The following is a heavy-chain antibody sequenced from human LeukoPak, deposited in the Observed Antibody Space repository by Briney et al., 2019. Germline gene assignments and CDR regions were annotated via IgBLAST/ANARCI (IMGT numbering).Heavy chain of an antibody. Sequence: GGSLRLSCAASGFTFSNYAMSWVRQAPGKGLEWVSVISGSGGSTYYADSVKGRFTISRDNSKNALYLQMNSLRAEDTAVYYRAREVVVVPFDYWGQGTLVTVSS. CDR2: ISGSGGST. V-gene: IGHV3-23*01. CDR3: AREVVVVPFDY. CDR1: GFTFSNYA. J-gene: IGHJ4*02. D-gene: IGHD2-15*01.